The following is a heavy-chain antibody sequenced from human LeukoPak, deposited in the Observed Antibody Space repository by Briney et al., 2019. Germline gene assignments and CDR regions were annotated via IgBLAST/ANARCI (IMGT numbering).Heavy chain of an antibody. CDR3: AKDAYSSSWYTGYYGMDV. Sequence: GGSLRLSCAASGFTFSIYGMSWVRQAPGKGLEWVSAISGNGGSTYYADSVKGRFTISRDNSKNTLYLQMNSLRAEDTAVYYCAKDAYSSSWYTGYYGMDVWGKGTTVTVSS. CDR1: GFTFSIYG. V-gene: IGHV3-23*01. D-gene: IGHD6-13*01. CDR2: ISGNGGST. J-gene: IGHJ6*04.